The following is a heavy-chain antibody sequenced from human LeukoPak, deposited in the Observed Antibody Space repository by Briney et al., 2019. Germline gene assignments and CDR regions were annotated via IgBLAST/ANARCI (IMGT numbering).Heavy chain of an antibody. J-gene: IGHJ4*02. CDR3: AKVWFGELSGPFDY. V-gene: IGHV3-9*01. D-gene: IGHD3-10*01. CDR1: GFTFDDYA. Sequence: GRSLRLSCAASGFTFDDYAMHWVRQAPGKGLEWVSGISWNSVSIGYADSVKGRFTISRDNAKNSLYLQMNSLRAEDTALYYCAKVWFGELSGPFDYWGQGTLVTAS. CDR2: ISWNSVSI.